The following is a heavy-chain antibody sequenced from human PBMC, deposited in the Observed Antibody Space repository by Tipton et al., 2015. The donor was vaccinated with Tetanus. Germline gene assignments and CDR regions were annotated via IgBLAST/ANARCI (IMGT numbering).Heavy chain of an antibody. J-gene: IGHJ6*02. CDR1: GFTFSSYE. Sequence: SLRLSCAASGFTFSSYEMNWVRQAPGKGLEWVSYISSSGSTIYYADSVKGRFTISRDNAKNSLYLQMNSLRAEDTAVYYCARDNAVLPHSYYYGMDVWGQGTTVTVSS. CDR2: ISSSGSTI. D-gene: IGHD2/OR15-2a*01. V-gene: IGHV3-48*03. CDR3: ARDNAVLPHSYYYGMDV.